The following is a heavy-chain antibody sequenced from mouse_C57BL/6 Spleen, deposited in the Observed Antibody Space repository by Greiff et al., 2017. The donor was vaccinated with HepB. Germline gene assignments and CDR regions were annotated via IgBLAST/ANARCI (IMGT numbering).Heavy chain of an antibody. J-gene: IGHJ2*01. D-gene: IGHD2-3*01. CDR3: ARWDDGFPYYFDY. Sequence: VQLQQPGAELVKPGASVKMSCKASGYTFTSHWITWVKQRPGQGLEWIGDIYPGSGSTNYNEKFKSKATLTVDTSSSTAYMQLSSLTSEDSAVYYCARWDDGFPYYFDYWGQGTTLTVSS. CDR2: IYPGSGST. V-gene: IGHV1-55*01. CDR1: GYTFTSHW.